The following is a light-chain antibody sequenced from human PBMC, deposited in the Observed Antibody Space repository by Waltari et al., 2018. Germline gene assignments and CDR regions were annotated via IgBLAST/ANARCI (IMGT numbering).Light chain of an antibody. CDR2: KDT. J-gene: IGLJ2*01. Sequence: SYELTQPPSLSVSPGQTARITCSGDALPKQYSFWYQQRSGQAPVVVIYKDTERPSGIPERFSGSSSGTRVTLTISGVQAEDEADYYCQSTDNSGTYVVFGGGTKLTVL. CDR1: ALPKQY. V-gene: IGLV3-25*03. CDR3: QSTDNSGTYVV.